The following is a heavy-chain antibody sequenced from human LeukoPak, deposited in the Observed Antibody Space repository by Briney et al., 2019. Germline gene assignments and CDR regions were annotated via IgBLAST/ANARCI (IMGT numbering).Heavy chain of an antibody. J-gene: IGHJ4*02. Sequence: ASVKVSCKASGYTFTGYYMHWVRQAPGQGLEWMGWINPNSGGTNYAQKFQGRVTMTRDTSISTAYKELSRLRSDDTAVYYCARGTAMVTAHSRYYFDYWGQGTLVTVSS. V-gene: IGHV1-2*02. CDR1: GYTFTGYY. D-gene: IGHD5-18*01. CDR2: INPNSGGT. CDR3: ARGTAMVTAHSRYYFDY.